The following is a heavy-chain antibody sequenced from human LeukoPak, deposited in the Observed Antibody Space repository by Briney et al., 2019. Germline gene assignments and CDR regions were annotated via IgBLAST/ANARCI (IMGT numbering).Heavy chain of an antibody. J-gene: IGHJ4*02. Sequence: ASVKVSCKASGYTFTGYYMHWVRQAPGQGLEWMGWINPNSGGTNYAQKFQGRVTMTRDTSISTAYMELGRLRSDDTAVYYCARVEDFWSGYHFDYWGQGTLVTVSS. CDR1: GYTFTGYY. CDR2: INPNSGGT. D-gene: IGHD3-3*01. CDR3: ARVEDFWSGYHFDY. V-gene: IGHV1-2*02.